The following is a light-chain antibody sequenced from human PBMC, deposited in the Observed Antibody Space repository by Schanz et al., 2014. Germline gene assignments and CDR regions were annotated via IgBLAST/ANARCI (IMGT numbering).Light chain of an antibody. J-gene: IGLJ2*01. CDR1: SSNIGSNT. CDR3: QSYDVSLSGFVV. CDR2: SNN. Sequence: QSVLTQPPSASGTPGQRVTISCSGSSSNIGSNTVHWYQHLPGTAPKLLIYSNNQRPSGVPDRFSGSKSGTSASLAITGLQPEDDADYYCQSYDVSLSGFVVFGGGTKVTV. V-gene: IGLV1-44*01.